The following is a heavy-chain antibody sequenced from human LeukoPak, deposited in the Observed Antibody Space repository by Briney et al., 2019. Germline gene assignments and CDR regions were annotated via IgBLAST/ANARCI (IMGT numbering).Heavy chain of an antibody. CDR2: MSTTSSTI. CDR3: AKVFEVRGARRPKDY. V-gene: IGHV3-48*02. CDR1: GFTFTTYS. Sequence: GGSLRLSCATSGFTFTTYSVSWVRQAPGKGLEWVSYMSTTSSTIYYADSVKGRFTISRDNAKNSVYLQMSSLRDDDTAVYYCAKVFEVRGARRPKDYWGQGTLVIVSS. D-gene: IGHD3-10*01. J-gene: IGHJ4*02.